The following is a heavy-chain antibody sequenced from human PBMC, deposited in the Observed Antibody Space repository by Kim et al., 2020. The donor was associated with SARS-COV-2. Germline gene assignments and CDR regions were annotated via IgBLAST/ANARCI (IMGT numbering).Heavy chain of an antibody. J-gene: IGHJ6*02. V-gene: IGHV1-69*13. CDR2: IIPIFGTA. Sequence: SVKVSCKASGGTFSSYAISWVRQAPGQGLEWMGGIIPIFGTANYAQKFQGRVTITADESTSTAYMELSSLRSEDTAVYYCARKYYYGSGSYSVGYYYYGMDVWGQGTTVTVSS. D-gene: IGHD3-10*01. CDR1: GGTFSSYA. CDR3: ARKYYYGSGSYSVGYYYYGMDV.